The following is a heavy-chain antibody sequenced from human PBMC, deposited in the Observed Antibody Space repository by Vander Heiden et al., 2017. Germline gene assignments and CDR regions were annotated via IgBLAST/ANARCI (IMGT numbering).Heavy chain of an antibody. V-gene: IGHV3-7*01. J-gene: IGHJ6*01. CDR3: ARVSGGHYAMDV. Sequence: EVQLVNSGGGLVQPGGSLRLSCAASGFTFSSYGMSWVRQAPGKGLEWVANIKPDGSEKYYVDSVKGRFTVSRDNAKNSLYLQVNSLRAEDTAVFYCARVSGGHYAMDVWGQGTTVTVSS. CDR2: IKPDGSEK. D-gene: IGHD3-16*01. CDR1: GFTFSSYG.